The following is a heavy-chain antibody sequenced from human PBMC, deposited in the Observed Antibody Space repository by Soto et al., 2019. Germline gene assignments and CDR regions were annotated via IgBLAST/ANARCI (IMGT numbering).Heavy chain of an antibody. D-gene: IGHD1-26*01. CDR1: GFSFRNFA. CDR2: RRRDGSYE. J-gene: IGHJ4*02. Sequence: QVQLVESGGGVVQPGRSLRISCVASGFSFRNFAMHWFRQAPGKGLEWVATRRRDGSYERYGDSVKGRFTISRDNSVNTLYLQMTSLSVEDMALYFCVREGPRKIVGAIDYWGQGTLVIVSS. V-gene: IGHV3-33*01. CDR3: VREGPRKIVGAIDY.